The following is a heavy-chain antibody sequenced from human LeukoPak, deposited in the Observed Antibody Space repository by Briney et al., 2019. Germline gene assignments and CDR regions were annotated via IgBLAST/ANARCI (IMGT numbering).Heavy chain of an antibody. D-gene: IGHD3-22*01. CDR3: AREAYDSSGYNWFDP. Sequence: TSETLSLTCTVSGGSISSYYWSWTRQPPGKGLEWIGYIYYSGSTNYNPSLKSRVTISVDTSKNQFSLKLSSVTAADTAVYYCAREAYDSSGYNWFDPWGQGTLVTVSS. CDR2: IYYSGST. V-gene: IGHV4-59*01. CDR1: GGSISSYY. J-gene: IGHJ5*02.